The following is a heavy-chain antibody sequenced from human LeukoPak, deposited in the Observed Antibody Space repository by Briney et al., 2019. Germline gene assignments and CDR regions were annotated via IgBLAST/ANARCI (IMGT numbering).Heavy chain of an antibody. CDR3: ARVARINMFYV. V-gene: IGHV4-59*11. D-gene: IGHD3-10*02. Sequence: AETLSPTGRVLGASIPSHQWIWIRRPPGKGREFIGYIHYSGDIKNTPPPRSRVTTSLDTSQNQLSLNLSSGTAADTALYYCARVARINMFYVWGQGATVTVSS. CDR1: GASIPSHQ. CDR2: IHYSGDI. J-gene: IGHJ6*02.